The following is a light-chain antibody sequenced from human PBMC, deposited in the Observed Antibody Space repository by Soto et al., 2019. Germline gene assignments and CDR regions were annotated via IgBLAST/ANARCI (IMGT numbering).Light chain of an antibody. CDR2: ANG. CDR1: NIGADFD. V-gene: IGLV1-40*01. J-gene: IGLJ2*01. CDR3: CSYAGSYTYV. Sequence: QSVLTQPPSVSGAPGQRVTISCTNIGADFDVLWYQQLPGTAPKLLINANGNRPAGVTDRFSGAKSGNTASLTISGLQAEDEADYYCCSYAGSYTYVFGGGTKLTVL.